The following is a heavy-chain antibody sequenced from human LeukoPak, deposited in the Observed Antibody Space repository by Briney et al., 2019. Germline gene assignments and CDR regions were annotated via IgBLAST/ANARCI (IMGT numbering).Heavy chain of an antibody. V-gene: IGHV3-33*01. CDR3: ASLSPYSSGWYEVAY. Sequence: GGSLRLSCAASGFTFSSYGMHWVRQAPGKGLEWVAVIWYDGSNKFYADSVKGRFTISRDNSKNTLYLQMNSLRAEDTAVYYCASLSPYSSGWYEVAYWGQGTLVTVSS. D-gene: IGHD6-19*01. CDR1: GFTFSSYG. J-gene: IGHJ4*02. CDR2: IWYDGSNK.